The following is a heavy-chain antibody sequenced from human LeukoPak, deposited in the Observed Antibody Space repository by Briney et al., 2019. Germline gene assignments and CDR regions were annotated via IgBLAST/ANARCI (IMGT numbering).Heavy chain of an antibody. CDR1: GGSSSGYY. CDR2: INHSGST. Sequence: PSETLSLTCAVYGGSSSGYYWSWLRQPPGKGLEWIGEINHSGSTNYNPSLKSRVTISVDTSKNQFSLNLSSVTAADTAVYFCARSTPRARFDYWGQGTLVTVSS. D-gene: IGHD1-1*01. J-gene: IGHJ4*02. V-gene: IGHV4-34*01. CDR3: ARSTPRARFDY.